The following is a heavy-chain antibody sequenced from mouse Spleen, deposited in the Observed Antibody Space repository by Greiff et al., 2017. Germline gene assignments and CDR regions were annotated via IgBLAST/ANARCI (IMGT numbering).Heavy chain of an antibody. CDR3: ARGLYYAMDS. CDR2: IDPETGVA. D-gene: IGHD3-1*01. CDR1: GFTFTDYE. Sequence: QVQLQQSGAELVRPGASVTLSCKASGFTFTDYEMHWVKQTPVHGLDWIGGIDPETGVAATNQNFKGKAMLTADKSSSTAYMVLRSLTSEDSAVYFCARGLYYAMDSWGQGTSVTVSS. J-gene: IGHJ4*01. V-gene: IGHV1-15*01.